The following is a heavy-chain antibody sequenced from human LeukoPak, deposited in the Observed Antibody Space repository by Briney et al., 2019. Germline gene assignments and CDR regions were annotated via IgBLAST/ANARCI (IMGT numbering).Heavy chain of an antibody. J-gene: IGHJ6*02. Sequence: ASVKVSCEASGYTFTSYDINWVRQATGQGLEWMGWMNPNSGNTGYAQKFQGRVTMTRNTSISTAYMELSSLRSEDTAVYYCARGLSSGWFYYYYGMDVWGQGTTVTVSS. CDR3: ARGLSSGWFYYYYGMDV. D-gene: IGHD6-19*01. CDR1: GYTFTSYD. CDR2: MNPNSGNT. V-gene: IGHV1-8*01.